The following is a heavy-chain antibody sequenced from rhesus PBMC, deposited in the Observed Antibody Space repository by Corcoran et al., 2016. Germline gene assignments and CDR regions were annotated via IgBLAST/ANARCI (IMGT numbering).Heavy chain of an antibody. D-gene: IGHD3-34*01. V-gene: IGHV4-122*02. CDR2: ITYSGST. Sequence: QVQLQESGPGVVKPSETLSLTCAVSGYSISGYYWSWIRQAPGKGLEWIGYITYSGSTSYNPSLKSRVTFSRDTSKNQFSLKLSSVTAADTAVYYCARGGWGDYYGLDSWGQGVVVTVSS. J-gene: IGHJ6*01. CDR3: ARGGWGDYYGLDS. CDR1: GYSISGYY.